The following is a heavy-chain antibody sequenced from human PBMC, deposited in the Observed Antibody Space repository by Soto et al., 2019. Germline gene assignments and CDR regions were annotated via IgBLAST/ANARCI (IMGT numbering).Heavy chain of an antibody. CDR3: AKDLIYGYNSGRPFDS. V-gene: IGHV3-23*01. D-gene: IGHD6-19*01. CDR2: IGSRGDST. Sequence: GGSLRLSCAASGFTFGSFAMSWVRQAPGKGLEWVSAIGSRGDSTYYADSVKGRFTISRDNSKNTLYLQMNSLRAEDTAVYYCAKDLIYGYNSGRPFDSWGQGTLVTVSS. J-gene: IGHJ4*02. CDR1: GFTFGSFA.